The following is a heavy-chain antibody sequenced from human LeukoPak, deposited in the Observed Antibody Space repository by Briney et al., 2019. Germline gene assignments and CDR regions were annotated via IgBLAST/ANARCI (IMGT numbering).Heavy chain of an antibody. V-gene: IGHV4-61*01. Sequence: PSETLSLTCTVSGGSVSSGSYYWSWIRQPPGKGLEWIGYIYYSGSTNYNPSLKSRVTISVDTSKNQFSLKLSSVTAADTAVYYCARANYYDSSGYYDTMEFDPWGQGTLVTVSS. CDR1: GGSVSSGSYY. J-gene: IGHJ5*02. D-gene: IGHD3-22*01. CDR3: ARANYYDSSGYYDTMEFDP. CDR2: IYYSGST.